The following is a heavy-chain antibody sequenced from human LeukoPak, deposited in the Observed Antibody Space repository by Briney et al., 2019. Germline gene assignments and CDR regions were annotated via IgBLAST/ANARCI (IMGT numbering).Heavy chain of an antibody. V-gene: IGHV4-34*01. Sequence: ASETLSLTCAVYGGSFSGYYWSWIRQPPGEGLEWIGEINHSGSTNYNPSLKSRVTISVDTSKNQFSLKLSSVTAADTAVYYCARSVDTAMDDAFDIWGQGTMVTVSS. J-gene: IGHJ3*02. CDR3: ARSVDTAMDDAFDI. CDR1: GGSFSGYY. D-gene: IGHD5-18*01. CDR2: INHSGST.